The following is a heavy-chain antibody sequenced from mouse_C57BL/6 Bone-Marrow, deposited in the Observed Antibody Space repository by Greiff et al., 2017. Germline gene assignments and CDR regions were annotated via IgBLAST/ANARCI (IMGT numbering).Heavy chain of an antibody. Sequence: VQLQQPGAELVKPGASVKLSCKASGYTFTSYGMHWVKQRPGQGLEWIGMIHPNSGSTNYNEKFKSKATLTVDKSSSTAYMPLCSLTSEDSAVYYSARWSVLYGCSDGFAYWGQGTLVTVSA. D-gene: IGHD1-1*01. J-gene: IGHJ3*01. CDR2: IHPNSGST. V-gene: IGHV1-64*01. CDR3: ARWSVLYGCSDGFAY. CDR1: GYTFTSYG.